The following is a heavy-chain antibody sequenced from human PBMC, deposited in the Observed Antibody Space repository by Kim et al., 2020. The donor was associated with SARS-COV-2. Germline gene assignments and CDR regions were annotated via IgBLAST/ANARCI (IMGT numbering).Heavy chain of an antibody. CDR3: ARDQERRYGNGMDV. J-gene: IGHJ6*02. CDR1: GGSISSGGYY. Sequence: SETLSLTCTVSGGSISSGGYYWSWIRQHPGKGLEWIGYIYYSGSTYYNPSLKSRVTISVDTSKNQFSLKLSSVTAADTAVYYCARDQERRYGNGMDVWGQGTTVTVSS. V-gene: IGHV4-31*03. D-gene: IGHD1-1*01. CDR2: IYYSGST.